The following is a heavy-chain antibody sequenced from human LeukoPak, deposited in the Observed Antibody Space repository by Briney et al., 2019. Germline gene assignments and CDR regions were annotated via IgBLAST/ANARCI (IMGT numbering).Heavy chain of an antibody. CDR3: ARDPGYSGYDSLDY. V-gene: IGHV1-18*01. D-gene: IGHD5-12*01. CDR1: GYTFTSYG. J-gene: IGHJ4*02. CDR2: ISAYNGNT. Sequence: ASVKVSCKASGYTFTSYGISWVRQAPGQGLEWLGWISAYNGNTNYAQKLQGRVTMTTDTSTSTAYMELRSLRSDDTAVYYCARDPGYSGYDSLDYWGQGTLVTVSS.